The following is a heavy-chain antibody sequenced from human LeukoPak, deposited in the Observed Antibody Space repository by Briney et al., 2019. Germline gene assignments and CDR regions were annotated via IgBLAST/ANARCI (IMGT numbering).Heavy chain of an antibody. CDR2: ISYDGSNK. CDR1: GFTFSSFG. CDR3: ARDLRSWFLYYFDY. D-gene: IGHD6-13*01. V-gene: IGHV3-30*03. J-gene: IGHJ4*02. Sequence: GGSLRLSCAASGFTFSSFGMNWVRQATGKGLEWVAVISYDGSNKYYADSVKGRFTISRDNSKNTLYLQMNSLRAEDTAVYYCARDLRSWFLYYFDYWGQGTLVTVSS.